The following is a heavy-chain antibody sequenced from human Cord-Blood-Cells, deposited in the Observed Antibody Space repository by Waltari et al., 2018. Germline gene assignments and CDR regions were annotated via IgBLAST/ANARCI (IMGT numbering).Heavy chain of an antibody. CDR1: GGSFSGYY. Sequence: QVQLQQWGAGLLKPSETLSLTCAVYGGSFSGYYWSWIRQPPGKGLEWIGEINHSGSTNYNPSLKSRVTRSVDTSKNQFSLKLSSVTAADTAVYYCARGFLELRPFDYWGQGTLVTVSS. V-gene: IGHV4-34*01. CDR2: INHSGST. J-gene: IGHJ4*02. D-gene: IGHD1-7*01. CDR3: ARGFLELRPFDY.